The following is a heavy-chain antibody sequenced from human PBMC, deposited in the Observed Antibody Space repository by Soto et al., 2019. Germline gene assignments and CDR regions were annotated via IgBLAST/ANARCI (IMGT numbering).Heavy chain of an antibody. CDR3: ARARFGGSSWFDC. J-gene: IGHJ4*02. CDR1: GFTFSDYY. CDR2: ISSGSSTI. D-gene: IGHD3-16*01. Sequence: GGSLRLSCAASGFTFSDYYVSWIRQAPGKGLEWVSYISSGSSTIYYADSVKGRFTISRDNAKNSLYLQMNSLRAEDTAVYYYARARFGGSSWFDCWGQGTLVTVSS. V-gene: IGHV3-11*01.